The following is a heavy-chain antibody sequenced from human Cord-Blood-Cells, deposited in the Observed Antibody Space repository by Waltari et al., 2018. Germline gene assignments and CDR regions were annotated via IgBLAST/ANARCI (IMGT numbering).Heavy chain of an antibody. D-gene: IGHD3-3*01. CDR3: ASRTIFGVVIIDY. CDR1: GFTFSSYA. J-gene: IGHJ4*02. Sequence: EVRLLESGGGLVQPGGSLRLSCAASGFTFSSYAMSWVRQAPGKGLEWVSAISGSGGSTYYADSVKGRFTISRDNSKNTLYLQMNSLRAEDTAVYYCASRTIFGVVIIDYWGQGTLVTVSS. V-gene: IGHV3-23*01. CDR2: ISGSGGST.